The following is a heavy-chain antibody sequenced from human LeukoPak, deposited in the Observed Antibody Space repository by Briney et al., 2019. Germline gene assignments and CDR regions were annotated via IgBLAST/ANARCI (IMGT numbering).Heavy chain of an antibody. CDR2: INHSGST. V-gene: IGHV4-34*01. Sequence: PSETLSLTCAVYGGSFSGYYWSWIRQPPGKGLEWIGEINHSGSTNYNPSLKSRVTISVDTSKNQFSLELSSVTAADTAVYYCASGREYYDFWSGYYLDYWGQGTLVTVSS. CDR3: ASGREYYDFWSGYYLDY. J-gene: IGHJ4*02. CDR1: GGSFSGYY. D-gene: IGHD3-3*01.